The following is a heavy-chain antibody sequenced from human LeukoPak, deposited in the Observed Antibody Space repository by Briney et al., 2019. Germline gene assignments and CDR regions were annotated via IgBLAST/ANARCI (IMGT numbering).Heavy chain of an antibody. V-gene: IGHV3-21*01. J-gene: IGHJ6*03. D-gene: IGHD5-12*01. CDR2: ISSSSSYI. CDR1: GFTFSSYS. CDR3: TRDQGYNYYYYYMDV. Sequence: GGSLRLSCAASGFTFSSYSMNWVRQAPGKGLEWVSSISSSSSYIYYADSVKGRFTISRDNAKNSLYLQMNSLRAEDTAVYYCTRDQGYNYYYYYMDVWGKGTTVTVSS.